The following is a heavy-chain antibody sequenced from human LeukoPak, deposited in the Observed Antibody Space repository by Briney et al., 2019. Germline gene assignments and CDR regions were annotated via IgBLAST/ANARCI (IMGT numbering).Heavy chain of an antibody. CDR2: INHSGST. J-gene: IGHJ4*02. CDR3: AREATMVRGVIIDY. D-gene: IGHD3-10*01. V-gene: IGHV4-34*01. Sequence: SETLSLTCAVYGGSFSGYYWSWIRQPPGKGLEWIGEINHSGSTNYNPSLKSRVTISVDASKNQFSLKLSSVTAADTAVYYCAREATMVRGVIIDYWGQGTLVTVSS. CDR1: GGSFSGYY.